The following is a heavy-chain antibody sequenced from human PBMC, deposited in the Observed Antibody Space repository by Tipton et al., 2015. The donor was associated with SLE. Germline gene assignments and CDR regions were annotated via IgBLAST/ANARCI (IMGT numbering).Heavy chain of an antibody. CDR1: GGSISSNY. V-gene: IGHV4-59*08. CDR2: VYDTGYS. J-gene: IGHJ5*02. Sequence: LRLSCSVSGGSISSNYWIWIRQPPGKGLEWIAYVYDTGYSNYNPSLKSRVTISLDTSKKQVSLKLTSVTAADTAIYYCARQAEYSSSSGFWFDPWGQGTLVTVSS. D-gene: IGHD6-6*01. CDR3: ARQAEYSSSSGFWFDP.